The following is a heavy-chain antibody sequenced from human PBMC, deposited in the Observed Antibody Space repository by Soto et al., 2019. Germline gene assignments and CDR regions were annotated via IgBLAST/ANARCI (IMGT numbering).Heavy chain of an antibody. J-gene: IGHJ6*04. D-gene: IGHD6-19*01. CDR1: GGTFSSYA. V-gene: IGHV1-69*13. CDR3: ARGGIAVAGTGYYYGMDV. Sequence: ASVKVSCKASGGTFSSYAISWVRQAPGQGLEWMGGIIPIFGTANYAQKFQGRVTITADESTSTAYMELSSLRSEDTAAYYCARGGIAVAGTGYYYGMDVWGKGTTVTVSS. CDR2: IIPIFGTA.